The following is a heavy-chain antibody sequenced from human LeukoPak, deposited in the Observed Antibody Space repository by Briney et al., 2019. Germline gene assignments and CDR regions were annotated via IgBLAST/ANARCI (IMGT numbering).Heavy chain of an antibody. Sequence: GGSLRLSCAASGFTFSSYWMSWVRQAPGKGLEWVANIKQDGSEKYYVDSVKGRFTISRDNAKNSLSLQMNSLRVEDTAVYYCARGAAAGIFDHWGQGTLVSVSS. CDR1: GFTFSSYW. V-gene: IGHV3-7*01. CDR3: ARGAAAGIFDH. D-gene: IGHD6-13*01. J-gene: IGHJ4*02. CDR2: IKQDGSEK.